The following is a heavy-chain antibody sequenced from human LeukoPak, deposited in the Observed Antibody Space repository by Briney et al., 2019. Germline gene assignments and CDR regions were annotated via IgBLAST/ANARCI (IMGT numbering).Heavy chain of an antibody. Sequence: ASVRVSCKASGYTFTGYYMHWVRQAPGQGLEWMGWINTNTGNPTYAQGFTGRFVFSLDTSVSTAYLQISSLKAEDTAVYYCARGVTYYYDSSGSHIDYWGQGTLVTVSS. CDR1: GYTFTGYY. CDR2: INTNTGNP. D-gene: IGHD3-22*01. CDR3: ARGVTYYYDSSGSHIDY. J-gene: IGHJ4*02. V-gene: IGHV7-4-1*02.